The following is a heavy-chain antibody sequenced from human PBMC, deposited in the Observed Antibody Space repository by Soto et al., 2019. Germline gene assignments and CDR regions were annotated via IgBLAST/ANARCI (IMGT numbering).Heavy chain of an antibody. J-gene: IGHJ4*02. D-gene: IGHD2-15*01. V-gene: IGHV3-23*01. CDR3: AKDMATVVVVAATRAADD. CDR2: ISGSGGST. Sequence: GGSLRLSCAASGFTFSSYAMSWVRQAPGKGLEWVSAISGSGGSTYYADSVKGRFTISRDNSKNTLYLQMNSLRAEDTAVYYCAKDMATVVVVAATRAADDWGQGTLVTVSS. CDR1: GFTFSSYA.